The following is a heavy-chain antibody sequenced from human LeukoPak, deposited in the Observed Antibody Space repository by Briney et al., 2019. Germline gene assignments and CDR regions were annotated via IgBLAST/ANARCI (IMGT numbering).Heavy chain of an antibody. V-gene: IGHV3-7*03. CDR1: GFTFSSYW. CDR3: ARVGPVYSGYDYLDY. D-gene: IGHD5-12*01. J-gene: IGHJ4*02. Sequence: SGGSLRLSCAASGFTFSSYWMTWVRQAPGKGLEWVANIKQDGSEKYYVDSVKGRFTLSRDNAKNSLYLQMNSLRAEDTAVYYCARVGPVYSGYDYLDYWGQGTLVTDSP. CDR2: IKQDGSEK.